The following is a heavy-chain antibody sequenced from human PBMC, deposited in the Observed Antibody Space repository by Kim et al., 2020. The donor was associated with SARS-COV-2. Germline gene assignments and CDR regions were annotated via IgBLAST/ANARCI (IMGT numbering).Heavy chain of an antibody. D-gene: IGHD5-18*01. Sequence: GGSLRLSCAASGFNFNDHYMDWVRQAPGKGREWVGRSKNKANSYTTEYAASVRGRFTIARDDSKNSLHLQMNSLKTEDTAVYYCLAVDTLSRRWFDPRGQGTLVTVSS. J-gene: IGHJ5*02. CDR1: GFNFNDHY. CDR2: SKNKANSYTT. V-gene: IGHV3-72*01. CDR3: LAVDTLSRRWFDP.